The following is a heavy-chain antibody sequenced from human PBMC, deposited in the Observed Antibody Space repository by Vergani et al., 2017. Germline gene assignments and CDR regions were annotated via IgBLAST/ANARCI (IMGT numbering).Heavy chain of an antibody. CDR2: ISSSSSTI. Sequence: EENLVESGGGLVKPGGSLRLSCVASGFTFGSYSVNWVRQAPGRGLEWVSSISSSSSTIYYADSVKGRFTISRDNAKNSLYLQMNSLRAEDTAVYYCARDISEVNRVYYGSGSLFDPWGQGTLVTVSS. V-gene: IGHV3-21*01. CDR3: ARDISEVNRVYYGSGSLFDP. CDR1: GFTFGSYS. J-gene: IGHJ5*02. D-gene: IGHD3-10*01.